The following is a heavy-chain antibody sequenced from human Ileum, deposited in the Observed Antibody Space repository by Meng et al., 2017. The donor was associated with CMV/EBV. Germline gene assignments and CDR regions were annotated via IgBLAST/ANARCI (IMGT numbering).Heavy chain of an antibody. CDR3: ARRGGGFYPYYFGF. Sequence: SETLSPTCAVYGGSFSGFYWSWIRQSPGKGLEWIGEILHIGNTNYSPSLKSRATISEDTLKNQFLLNLTSVTAADTAIYYCARRGGGFYPYYFGFWGQGKLV. D-gene: IGHD3-3*01. J-gene: IGHJ4*02. CDR1: GGSFSGFY. CDR2: ILHIGNT. V-gene: IGHV4-34*12.